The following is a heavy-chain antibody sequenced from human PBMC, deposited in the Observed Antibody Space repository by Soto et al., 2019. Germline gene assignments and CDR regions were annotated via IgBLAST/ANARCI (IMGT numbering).Heavy chain of an antibody. CDR3: CVVKRRDQYSTSGYWFDP. CDR2: IKSKTDGETK. V-gene: IGHV3-15*01. Sequence: GGSLRLSCAASGFTFSHAWMSWVRQAPGKGLEWVGRIKSKTDGETKDYGAPVRGRFTISRDDSKDTLYLQMNSQRIEDTAVYYCCVVKRRDQYSTSGYWFDPWGPGTLVTVSS. CDR1: GFTFSHAW. J-gene: IGHJ5*02. D-gene: IGHD2-15*01.